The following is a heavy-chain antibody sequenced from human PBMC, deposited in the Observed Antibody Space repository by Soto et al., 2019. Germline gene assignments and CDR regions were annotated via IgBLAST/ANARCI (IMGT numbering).Heavy chain of an antibody. V-gene: IGHV4-59*01. J-gene: IGHJ3*02. D-gene: IGHD2-2*03. CDR3: ARDLGIGSGAFDI. CDR1: GDSISDYY. CDR2: IYISGRT. Sequence: QVQLQESGPGLVKPSETLSLTCKVSGDSISDYYWGWIRQSPGHGLEWIGYIYISGRTDSNPSLQSRATISIDPSKNQFSLTLKSVTAADTAVYYCARDLGIGSGAFDIWGPGTVVTVSS.